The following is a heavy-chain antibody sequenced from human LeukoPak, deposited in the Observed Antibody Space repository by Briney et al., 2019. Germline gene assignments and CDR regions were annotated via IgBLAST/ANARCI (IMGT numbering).Heavy chain of an antibody. D-gene: IGHD2/OR15-2a*01. CDR3: ARVNSGYYFDY. CDR1: GGSISSSSYY. V-gene: IGHV4-39*07. CDR2: IYYSGST. J-gene: IGHJ4*02. Sequence: SETLSLTCTVSGGSISSSSYYWGWIRQPPGKGLEWIGSIYYSGSTYYNPSLKSRVTISVDTSKNQFSLKLSSVTAADTAVYYCARVNSGYYFDYWGQGTLVTVSS.